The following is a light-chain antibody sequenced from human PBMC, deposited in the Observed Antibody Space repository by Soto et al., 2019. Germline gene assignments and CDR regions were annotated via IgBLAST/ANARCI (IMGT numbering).Light chain of an antibody. CDR1: SSDVGCYNY. V-gene: IGLV2-8*01. J-gene: IGLJ1*01. Sequence: QSALTQPPSASGSPGQSGTISCTGTSSDVGCYNYVSWYQQHPGKAPKVLIYDVNKRPSGVPDRFSGSKSGNTASLTVYGLQAEYEDDYYCRSHAGSNNPLVFGTGTKLTVL. CDR2: DVN. CDR3: RSHAGSNNPLV.